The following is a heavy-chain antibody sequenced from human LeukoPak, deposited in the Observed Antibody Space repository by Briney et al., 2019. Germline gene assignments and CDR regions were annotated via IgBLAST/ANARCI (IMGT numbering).Heavy chain of an antibody. J-gene: IGHJ4*02. CDR2: ISAYNGNT. CDR1: GYTFTSYG. CDR3: ARGRYYDYVWGSYRSPSTSDY. D-gene: IGHD3-16*02. Sequence: ASVKVSCTASGYTFTSYGISWVRQAPGQGLEWMGWISAYNGNTNYAQKLQGSVTMTTDTSTSTAYMELRSLRSDDTAVYYCARGRYYDYVWGSYRSPSTSDYWGQGTLVTVSS. V-gene: IGHV1-18*01.